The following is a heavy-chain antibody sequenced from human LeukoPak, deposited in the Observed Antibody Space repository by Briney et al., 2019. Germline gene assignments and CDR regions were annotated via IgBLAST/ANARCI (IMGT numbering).Heavy chain of an antibody. CDR3: ARGTYYSGSGPGNWFDP. V-gene: IGHV3-69-1*01. D-gene: IGHD3-10*01. J-gene: IGHJ5*02. CDR1: GFSVSDYY. CDR2: ITKKTAI. Sequence: PGGSLRLSCAASGFSVSDYYMNWIRQSPGKGLEWVSHITKKTAIEYADSVKGRFTISRDNANNLLLLRMDSLRPEDTGVYYCARGTYYSGSGPGNWFDPWGHGTLVTVSS.